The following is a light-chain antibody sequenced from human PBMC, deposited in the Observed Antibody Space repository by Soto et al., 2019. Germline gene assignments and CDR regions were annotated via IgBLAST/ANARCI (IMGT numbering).Light chain of an antibody. CDR3: HSRA. V-gene: IGKV1-5*01. Sequence: DIQMTQSPSTLSSSVGDRVTVTCRGSQSFSGWLGWYQQKPGKAPKLMIYDASNLESGVPSRFSGSGSETEFTLTISRLQPDDFATYFCHSRAFGQGTRLEIK. J-gene: IGKJ5*01. CDR1: QSFSGW. CDR2: DAS.